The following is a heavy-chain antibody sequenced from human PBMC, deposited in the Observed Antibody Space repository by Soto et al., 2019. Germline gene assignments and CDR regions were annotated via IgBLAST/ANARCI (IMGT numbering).Heavy chain of an antibody. CDR3: AATTGYCSGGSCYFVRDDNAFHI. CDR1: GFTFSSYS. CDR2: ISSSSSTI. D-gene: IGHD2-15*01. Sequence: PGGSLRLSCAASGFTFSSYSMNWVRQAPGKGLEWVSYISSSSSTIYYADSVKGRFTISRDNAKNSLYLQMNSLRAEDTAVYYCAATTGYCSGGSCYFVRDDNAFHIWGQGTMVTVSS. J-gene: IGHJ3*02. V-gene: IGHV3-48*01.